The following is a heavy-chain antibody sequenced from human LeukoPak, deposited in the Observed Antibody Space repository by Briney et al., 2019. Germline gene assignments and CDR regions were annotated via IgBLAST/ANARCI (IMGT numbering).Heavy chain of an antibody. D-gene: IGHD1-26*01. Sequence: GGALRLSCAASGITLRSHGLHWVRQAPGKGLEWGGGIWYDGSNKYYADSVKGRFTISRDDSKNTLYLQMNSLRAEDTAVYYCARSAGGWDPYNWFDPWGQGTLVTVSS. J-gene: IGHJ5*02. V-gene: IGHV3-33*01. CDR2: IWYDGSNK. CDR3: ARSAGGWDPYNWFDP. CDR1: GITLRSHG.